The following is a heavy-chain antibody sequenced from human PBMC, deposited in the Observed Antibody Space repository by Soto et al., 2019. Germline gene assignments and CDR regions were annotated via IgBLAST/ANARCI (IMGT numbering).Heavy chain of an antibody. V-gene: IGHV4-34*01. J-gene: IGHJ4*02. Sequence: SETLSLTCAVYGGSFSGYYWSWIRQPPGKGLEWIGEINHSGSTNYNPSLKSRVTISVDTSKNQFSLKLSSVTAADTAVYYCARGDPLIAVAGMYYFDYWGQGTLVTVSS. D-gene: IGHD6-19*01. CDR3: ARGDPLIAVAGMYYFDY. CDR1: GGSFSGYY. CDR2: INHSGST.